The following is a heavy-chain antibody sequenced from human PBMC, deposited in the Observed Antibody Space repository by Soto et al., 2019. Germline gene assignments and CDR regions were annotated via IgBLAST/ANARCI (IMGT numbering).Heavy chain of an antibody. CDR2: IYWDDDE. CDR3: AHSRNLITEDAQVGDFDY. Sequence: QITLKESGPTLVKPAQTLALTCSFSGFSLTTDGEGVGWVRQPPGEALEWLALIYWDDDERYSPSLKTRLTITNDPSKNQVVLIMTNMDPVDTATYYCAHSRNLITEDAQVGDFDYWGQGTLVTFSS. V-gene: IGHV2-5*02. CDR1: GFSLTTDGEG. J-gene: IGHJ4*02. D-gene: IGHD3-10*01.